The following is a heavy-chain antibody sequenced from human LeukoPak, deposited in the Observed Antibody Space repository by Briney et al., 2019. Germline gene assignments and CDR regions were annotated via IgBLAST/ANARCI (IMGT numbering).Heavy chain of an antibody. D-gene: IGHD4-11*01. CDR1: GYTFIIYD. CDR3: ARGLLSFMRSDYSNYWDNWFDP. V-gene: IGHV1-8*03. Sequence: GASVTVSCKASGYTFIIYDINWVGQATGQGLEWMGWMNPNSGNTGYAQKFQGRVTLTRNTSTSTAYMELSSLRSDDTAVYYCARGLLSFMRSDYSNYWDNWFDPWGQGTLVTVSS. CDR2: MNPNSGNT. J-gene: IGHJ5*02.